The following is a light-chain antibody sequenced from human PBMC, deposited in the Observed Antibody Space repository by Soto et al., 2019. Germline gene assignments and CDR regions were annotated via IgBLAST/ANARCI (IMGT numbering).Light chain of an antibody. V-gene: IGLV1-40*01. CDR3: QSYDSSLSGDV. J-gene: IGLJ7*01. CDR1: SSNIGAGYD. CDR2: GNS. Sequence: QSALTQPPSVSGAPGQRVTISCTGSSSNIGAGYDVHWYQQLPGTAPKLLIYGNSNRPSGVPDRFSGSKSGTSASLAITGLQAEDEADYYCQSYDSSLSGDVFGGGTQLTVL.